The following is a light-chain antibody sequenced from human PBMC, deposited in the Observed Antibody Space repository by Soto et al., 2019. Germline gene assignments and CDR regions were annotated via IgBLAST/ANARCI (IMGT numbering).Light chain of an antibody. Sequence: QSALTQPPSASGSLGQSVTISCTGTITDIGTYYYVSWYQQHPGKAPKLIIYEVSERPSGVPDRFSGSKSGNTAFLTVAGLQAEDGDHYYCSSYGGSKTLVFGGGTKLTVL. V-gene: IGLV2-8*01. CDR2: EVS. CDR3: SSYGGSKTLV. CDR1: ITDIGTYYY. J-gene: IGLJ2*01.